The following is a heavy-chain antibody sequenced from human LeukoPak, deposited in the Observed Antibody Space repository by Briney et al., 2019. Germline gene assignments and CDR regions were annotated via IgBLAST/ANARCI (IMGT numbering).Heavy chain of an antibody. J-gene: IGHJ6*03. V-gene: IGHV4-59*01. D-gene: IGHD3-3*01. CDR1: GGSISTYY. CDR3: GRGDGVGNYHYYYMDV. Sequence: SETLSLTCTVSGGSISTYYWSWIRQPPGKGLEWIGRIYYSGRTNYNPSLKSRLTISVDTSKNQFSLKLSSVSAADTVVYYCGRGDGVGNYHYYYMDVWGKGTTVTISS. CDR2: IYYSGRT.